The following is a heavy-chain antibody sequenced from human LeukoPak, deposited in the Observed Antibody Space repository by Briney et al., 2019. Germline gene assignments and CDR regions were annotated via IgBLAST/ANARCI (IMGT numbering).Heavy chain of an antibody. CDR3: AKARGTYDNTGPDY. J-gene: IGHJ4*02. CDR1: GFAFGRCA. V-gene: IGHV3-23*01. Sequence: GGSLRLSCADSGFAFGRCAMSWVRQAPGKGLEWVSAIRGDGAETYYADSVKGRFTISRDISRNTLYLQMNSLRAEDTAVYYCAKARGTYDNTGPDYWGQGTLVTVSS. CDR2: IRGDGAET. D-gene: IGHD3-22*01.